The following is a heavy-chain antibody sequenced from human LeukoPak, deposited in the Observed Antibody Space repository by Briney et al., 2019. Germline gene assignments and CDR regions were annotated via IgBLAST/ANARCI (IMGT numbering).Heavy chain of an antibody. V-gene: IGHV3-11*03. D-gene: IGHD2-21*01. CDR3: CWQDWAY. CDR2: ISGNSGYT. Sequence: KPGGSLRLSCAASGFTFSDNYMSWVRHAPGKGLGWISYISGNSGYTKYADPVKGRFTINRDNTRKSLYLQMTNLTAEETTVYYFCWQDWAYWGQGALVTV. J-gene: IGHJ4*02. CDR1: GFTFSDNY.